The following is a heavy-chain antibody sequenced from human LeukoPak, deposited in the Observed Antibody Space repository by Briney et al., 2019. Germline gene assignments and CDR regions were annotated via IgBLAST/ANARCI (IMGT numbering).Heavy chain of an antibody. J-gene: IGHJ4*02. V-gene: IGHV3-53*01. CDR3: AKDPTVTSSEY. D-gene: IGHD4-17*01. CDR1: GFTVSSNY. Sequence: GGSRRLSCAASGFTVSSNYMSWVRQAPGKGLEWVSASGSGGSTYYADSVKGRFTISRDNSKNTLYLQMNSLRAEDTAVYYCAKDPTVTSSEYWGQGTLVTVSS. CDR2: SGSGGST.